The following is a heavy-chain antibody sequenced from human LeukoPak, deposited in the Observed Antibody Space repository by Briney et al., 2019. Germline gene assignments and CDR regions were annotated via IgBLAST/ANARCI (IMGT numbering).Heavy chain of an antibody. V-gene: IGHV4-59*08. CDR3: ARHGFGESFYFDY. CDR2: IYYSGST. Sequence: PSQTLSLTCTVSGGSIYNYYWSWIRQPPGKGLEWIGYIYYSGSTNYNPSLKSRVTISVDTSKKQFSLKLSSVTAADTAVYYCARHGFGESFYFDYWGQGTLVTVSS. CDR1: GGSIYNYY. J-gene: IGHJ4*02. D-gene: IGHD3-10*01.